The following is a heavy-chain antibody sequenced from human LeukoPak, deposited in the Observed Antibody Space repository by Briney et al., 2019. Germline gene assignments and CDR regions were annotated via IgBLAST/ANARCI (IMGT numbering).Heavy chain of an antibody. J-gene: IGHJ6*02. Sequence: GGSLRLSCAASGFTVSSNYMSWVRQAPGKGLEWVSVIYSGGSTYYADSVKGRFTISRDNSKNTLYLQMNSLRVEDTAVYYCARDPVVVVPAAMGPYGMDVWGQGTTVTVSS. CDR1: GFTVSSNY. D-gene: IGHD2-2*01. CDR3: ARDPVVVVPAAMGPYGMDV. V-gene: IGHV3-66*01. CDR2: IYSGGST.